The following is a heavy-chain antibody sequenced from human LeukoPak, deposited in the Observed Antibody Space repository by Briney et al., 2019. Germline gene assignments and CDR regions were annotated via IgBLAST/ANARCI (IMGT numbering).Heavy chain of an antibody. CDR1: GGSISSYY. CDR2: IYYSGST. CDR3: ARRRYYDSSGYYFDY. Sequence: SSETLSLTCGVSGGSISSYYWSWIRQPPGKGLEWIGYIYYSGSTNYNPSLKSRVTISVDTSKNQFSLKLSSVTAADTAVYYCARRRYYDSSGYYFDYWGQGTLVTVSS. D-gene: IGHD3-22*01. J-gene: IGHJ4*02. V-gene: IGHV4-59*08.